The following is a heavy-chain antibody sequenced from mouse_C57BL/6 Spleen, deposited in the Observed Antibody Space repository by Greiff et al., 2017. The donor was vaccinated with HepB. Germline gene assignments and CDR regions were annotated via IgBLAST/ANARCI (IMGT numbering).Heavy chain of an antibody. Sequence: QLQQSGAELVKPGASVKISCKASGYAFSSYWMNWVKQRPGKGLEGIGQIYPGDGDTNYNGKFKGKAKLTADKSSSTAYMQLSSRTSEDSAVYFCARGSGIWYYFDYWGQGTTLTVSS. CDR2: IYPGDGDT. CDR1: GYAFSSYW. J-gene: IGHJ2*01. D-gene: IGHD1-1*01. V-gene: IGHV1-80*01. CDR3: ARGSGIWYYFDY.